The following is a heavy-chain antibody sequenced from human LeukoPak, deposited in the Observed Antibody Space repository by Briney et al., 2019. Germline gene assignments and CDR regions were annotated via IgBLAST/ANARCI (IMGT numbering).Heavy chain of an antibody. D-gene: IGHD4/OR15-4a*01. Sequence: GGSLRLSCAASGFTFSSSTMNWVRRAPGKGLEWVSSISSSSDYIYYADSVKGRFTISRDNAKNSLYLQMNSPGAEDTAVYYCVRIPNSANFPNWFDPWGQGTLVTVSS. J-gene: IGHJ5*02. CDR2: ISSSSDYI. CDR1: GFTFSSST. CDR3: VRIPNSANFPNWFDP. V-gene: IGHV3-21*01.